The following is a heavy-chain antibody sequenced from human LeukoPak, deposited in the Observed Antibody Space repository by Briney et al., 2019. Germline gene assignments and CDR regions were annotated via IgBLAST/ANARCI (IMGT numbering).Heavy chain of an antibody. V-gene: IGHV1-46*01. CDR3: ARDSGYSSGWRDYWYFDL. J-gene: IGHJ2*01. D-gene: IGHD6-19*01. Sequence: GASVKVSCKASGYTFTSYYIHWVRQAPGQGLEWMGIINCGAATISYAQKFQGRVTITADESTSTAYMELSSLRSEDTAVYYCARDSGYSSGWRDYWYFDLWGRGTLVTVSS. CDR2: INCGAATI. CDR1: GYTFTSYY.